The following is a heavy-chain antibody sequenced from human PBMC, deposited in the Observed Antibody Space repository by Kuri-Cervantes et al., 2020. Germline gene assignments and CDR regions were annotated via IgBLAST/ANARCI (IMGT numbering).Heavy chain of an antibody. V-gene: IGHV3-74*01. CDR3: ARRASRYYYGMDV. CDR2: INSDGSST. CDR1: GFTFSSYW. Sequence: GESLKISCAASGFTFSSYWMHWVRQAPGKGLVWVSRINSDGSSTSYTDSVKGRFTISRDNAKNSLYLQMNSLRDEDTAVYYCARRASRYYYGMDVWGQGTTVTVSS. J-gene: IGHJ6*02.